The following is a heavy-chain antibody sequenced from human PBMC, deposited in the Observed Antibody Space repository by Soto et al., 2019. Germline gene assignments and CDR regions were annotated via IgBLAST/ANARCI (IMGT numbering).Heavy chain of an antibody. J-gene: IGHJ6*02. Sequence: EVHLSESGGGLVQFGGSLRLSCAASGSSFSAYAINWVRQAPGKGLEWVSAIDRSGEIAYYADSVKGRFTISRDNAKNTLYLQINSLRAEDTAVYYCAKGGFWVHYGMDVWGPGTTVTVSS. CDR1: GSSFSAYA. D-gene: IGHD3-16*01. CDR3: AKGGFWVHYGMDV. CDR2: IDRSGEIA. V-gene: IGHV3-23*01.